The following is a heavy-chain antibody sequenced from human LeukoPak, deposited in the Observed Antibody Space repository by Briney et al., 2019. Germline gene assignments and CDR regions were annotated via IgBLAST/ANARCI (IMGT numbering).Heavy chain of an antibody. V-gene: IGHV3-74*01. CDR1: GFTFSSYW. Sequence: GGSLRLSCAASGFTFSSYWMHWVRQAPGKGLVWVSRFNSDGSSTSYADSVKGRFTISRDNAKNTLYLQMNSLRAEDTAAYYCARDPVDYWYFDLWGRGTLVTVSS. J-gene: IGHJ2*01. D-gene: IGHD2-2*01. CDR3: ARDPVDYWYFDL. CDR2: FNSDGSST.